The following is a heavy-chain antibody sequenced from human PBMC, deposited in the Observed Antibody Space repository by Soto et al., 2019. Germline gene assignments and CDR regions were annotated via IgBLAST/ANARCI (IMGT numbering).Heavy chain of an antibody. D-gene: IGHD3-22*01. CDR3: ARDLHYYDSSGLFDY. V-gene: IGHV3-48*03. J-gene: IGHJ4*02. CDR2: ISLSGSTI. CDR1: GFAFSNYE. Sequence: LRLSCAASGFAFSNYEMNWVRQAPGKGLEWVSYISLSGSTIYYADSVKGRFTISRDDAKNSLYLQMNSLRAEDTAVYYCARDLHYYDSSGLFDYWGQGTLVTVSS.